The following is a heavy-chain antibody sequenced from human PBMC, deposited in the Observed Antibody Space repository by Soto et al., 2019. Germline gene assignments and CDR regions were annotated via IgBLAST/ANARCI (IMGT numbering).Heavy chain of an antibody. V-gene: IGHV3-33*01. CDR1: GFTFSSYG. CDR3: ARGYCSGGSCPYDAFDI. CDR2: IWYAGSNK. D-gene: IGHD2-15*01. J-gene: IGHJ3*02. Sequence: QVQLVESGGGVVQPGRSLRLSCAASGFTFSSYGMHWVRQAPGKGLEWVAVIWYAGSNKYYADYVKGRFTISRDNSKNTLYLQMNSLSAETTAVYYCARGYCSGGSCPYDAFDIWGQGTMVTVSS.